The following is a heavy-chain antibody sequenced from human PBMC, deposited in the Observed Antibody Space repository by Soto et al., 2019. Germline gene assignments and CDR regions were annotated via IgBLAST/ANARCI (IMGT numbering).Heavy chain of an antibody. CDR3: AKDLTRQLAYWLDP. V-gene: IGHV1-2*02. Sequence: ASVKVSCKASGFSFTGYYIHWLRQAPGQGLEWMGWINAHSGGTEYAQKFRGGVTLTRDTSIATAYLTLTSLTSDDTALYYCAKDLTRQLAYWLDPWGQGTQVTVSS. D-gene: IGHD6-6*01. CDR2: INAHSGGT. J-gene: IGHJ5*02. CDR1: GFSFTGYY.